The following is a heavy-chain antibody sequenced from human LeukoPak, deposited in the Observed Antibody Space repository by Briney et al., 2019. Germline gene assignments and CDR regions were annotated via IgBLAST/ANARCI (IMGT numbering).Heavy chain of an antibody. CDR3: AKEVKDTGYYHLDN. J-gene: IGHJ4*02. CDR1: GFTFRNYT. CDR2: ISGSGGST. Sequence: PGGSLRLSCAASGFTFRNYTMTWVRQAPGKGLEWVSAISGSGGSTYYADPVKGRFTISRDNSKNTLYLQMNRLRDEDTALFYCAKEVKDTGYYHLDNWGQGTLVTVSS. V-gene: IGHV3-23*01. D-gene: IGHD3-3*01.